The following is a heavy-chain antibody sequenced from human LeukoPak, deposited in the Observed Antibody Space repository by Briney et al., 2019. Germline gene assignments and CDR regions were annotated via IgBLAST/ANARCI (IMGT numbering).Heavy chain of an antibody. CDR1: GGSFSGYY. CDR3: ARGSDILTGYSFDY. J-gene: IGHJ4*02. D-gene: IGHD3-9*01. CDR2: INHSGST. Sequence: SETLSLTCAVYGGSFSGYYWSWIRQPPGKGLEWIGEINHSGSTNYNPSLTSRVTISVDTSKNQFSLKLSSVTAADTAVYYCARGSDILTGYSFDYWGQGTLVTVSS. V-gene: IGHV4-34*01.